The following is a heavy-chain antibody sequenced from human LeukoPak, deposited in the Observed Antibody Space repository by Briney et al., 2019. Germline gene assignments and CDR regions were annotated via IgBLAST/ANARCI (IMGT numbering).Heavy chain of an antibody. CDR2: INYSGST. Sequence: SETLSLTCTVSGYSISSGFYWGWIRQPPGKGLEWIGSINYSGSTYYNPSLKSRVTMSADTSKNQLSLKLSSVTAADTAVYYCARPYYYDSRIDPWGQGILVTVSS. J-gene: IGHJ5*02. V-gene: IGHV4-38-2*02. D-gene: IGHD3-22*01. CDR1: GYSISSGFY. CDR3: ARPYYYDSRIDP.